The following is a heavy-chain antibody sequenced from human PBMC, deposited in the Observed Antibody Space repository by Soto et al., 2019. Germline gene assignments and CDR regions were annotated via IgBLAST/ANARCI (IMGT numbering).Heavy chain of an antibody. CDR2: ISSSSSYT. CDR3: ARGRPKDTEPLLEHDAFDI. J-gene: IGHJ3*02. D-gene: IGHD3-10*01. V-gene: IGHV3-11*05. Sequence: QVQLVESGGGLVKPGGSLRLSCAASGFTFSDYYMSWIRQAPGKGLEWVSYISSSSSYTNYADSVKGRFTTSRDNAKNSLYLQMNSLRGEDTAVYYCARGRPKDTEPLLEHDAFDIWGQGTMVTVSS. CDR1: GFTFSDYY.